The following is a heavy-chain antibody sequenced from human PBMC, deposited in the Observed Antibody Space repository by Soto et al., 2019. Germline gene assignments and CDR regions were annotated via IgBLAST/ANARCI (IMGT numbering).Heavy chain of an antibody. CDR2: INTSAGST. CDR1: GYTFSSYY. D-gene: IGHD4-17*01. Sequence: ASVKVSCKSSGYTFSSYYVHWVRQAPGQGLEWVGIINTSAGSTMYDPNFQGRVTMTMDTSTSTVYMELSSLRSEDTAMYFCASSYGGNSAFDYWGLG. J-gene: IGHJ4*02. CDR3: ASSYGGNSAFDY. V-gene: IGHV1-46*01.